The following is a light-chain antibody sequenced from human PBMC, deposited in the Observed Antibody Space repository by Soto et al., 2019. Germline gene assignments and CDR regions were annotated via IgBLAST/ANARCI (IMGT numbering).Light chain of an antibody. V-gene: IGKV4-1*01. CDR2: CAS. CDR3: HQYFNATQA. Sequence: DNVMTQSPDSLAVSLGETATIKCKSSKSLFYTSDNKNYLAWYQQRPGQRPRLLISCASTRASGVPDRFSGRGSGTDFTLTITNSQAEDVATYYCHQYFNATQALGGGTKVE. J-gene: IGKJ4*02. CDR1: KSLFYTSDNKNY.